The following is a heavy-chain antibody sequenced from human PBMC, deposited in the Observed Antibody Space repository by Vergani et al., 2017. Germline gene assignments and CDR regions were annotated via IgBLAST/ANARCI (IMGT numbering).Heavy chain of an antibody. CDR1: GGSISSYY. CDR3: ARVQQSSSWPYYYYXMDV. Sequence: QVQLQESGPGLVKPSETLSLTCTVSGGSISSYYCTWIRQPPGKGLEWIGYISNSGNTNYNPSLKSRVAISVDTSKNQCSLKLSSVTAADTAMYYCARVQQSSSWPYYYYXMDVWGKGTTVTVSS. CDR2: ISNSGNT. V-gene: IGHV4-59*01. J-gene: IGHJ6*03. D-gene: IGHD6-13*01.